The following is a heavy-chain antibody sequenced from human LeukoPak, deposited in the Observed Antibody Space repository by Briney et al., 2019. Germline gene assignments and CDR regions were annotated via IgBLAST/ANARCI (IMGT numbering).Heavy chain of an antibody. Sequence: GESLKISCKGSGYSFTSYWISWVRQMPGKGLEWMGRIDPSDSYTNYSPSFQGHVTISADKSISTAYLQWSSLKASDTAMYYCARRGVYCRSTSCYYFDYWGQGTLVTVSS. CDR3: ARRGVYCRSTSCYYFDY. CDR2: IDPSDSYT. D-gene: IGHD2-2*01. CDR1: GYSFTSYW. J-gene: IGHJ4*02. V-gene: IGHV5-10-1*01.